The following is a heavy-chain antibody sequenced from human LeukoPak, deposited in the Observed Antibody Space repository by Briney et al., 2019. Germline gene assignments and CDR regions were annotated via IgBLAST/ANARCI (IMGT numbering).Heavy chain of an antibody. CDR1: GYTFTSYG. D-gene: IGHD2-2*02. V-gene: IGHV1-18*01. Sequence: GASVKVSCKASGYTFTSYGISWVRQAPGQGLEWMGWISAYNGNTNYAQKLQGRVTMTTDTSTSTAYMELRSLRSNDTAVYYCARDGYCSSTSCYTGVFDYWGQGTLVTVSS. CDR3: ARDGYCSSTSCYTGVFDY. J-gene: IGHJ4*02. CDR2: ISAYNGNT.